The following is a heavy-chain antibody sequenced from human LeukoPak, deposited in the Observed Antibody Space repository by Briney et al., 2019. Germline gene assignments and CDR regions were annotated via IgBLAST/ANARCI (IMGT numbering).Heavy chain of an antibody. V-gene: IGHV3-30-3*01. Sequence: LSLTCTVSGGSISSSSYYWGWIRQPPGKGLEWVAVISYDGSNKYYADSVKGRFTISRDNSKNTLYLQMNSLRAEDTAVYYCARGREYCSSTSCRDAFDIWGLGTMVTVSS. CDR2: ISYDGSNK. D-gene: IGHD2-2*01. CDR1: GGSISSSS. CDR3: ARGREYCSSTSCRDAFDI. J-gene: IGHJ3*02.